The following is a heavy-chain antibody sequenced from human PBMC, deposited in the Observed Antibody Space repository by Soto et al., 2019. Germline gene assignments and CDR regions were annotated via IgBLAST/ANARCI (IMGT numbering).Heavy chain of an antibody. Sequence: VQLVESGGGVVQPGRSLRLSCAASGFTFSSYGMHWVRQAPGKGLEWVAVIWYDGSNKYYADSVKGRFTISRDNSKNTLYLQMNSLRAEDTAVYYCARGPDLLYNWNDVPWYYYMDVWGKGTTVTVSS. CDR3: ARGPDLLYNWNDVPWYYYMDV. J-gene: IGHJ6*03. CDR1: GFTFSSYG. CDR2: IWYDGSNK. D-gene: IGHD1-20*01. V-gene: IGHV3-33*01.